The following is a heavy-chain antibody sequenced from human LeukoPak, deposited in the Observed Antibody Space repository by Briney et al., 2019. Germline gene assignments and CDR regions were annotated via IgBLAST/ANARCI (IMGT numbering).Heavy chain of an antibody. CDR2: ISGGGDST. V-gene: IGHV3-23*01. J-gene: IGHJ4*02. CDR3: ARDQGHFDY. CDR1: GFTFSSYA. Sequence: PGGSLRLSCAASGFTFSSYAMSWVRQARGKGLEWVSAISGGGDSTYYADSVKGRFTISRDNSKNTLYLQMNSLRAEDTAVYYCARDQGHFDYWGQGTLVTVSS.